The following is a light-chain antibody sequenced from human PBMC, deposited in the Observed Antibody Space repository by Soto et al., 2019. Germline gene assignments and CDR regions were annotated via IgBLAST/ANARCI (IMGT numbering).Light chain of an antibody. CDR1: SSNIGSNY. J-gene: IGLJ1*01. CDR2: RDV. Sequence: ELTKPPSASGIPGQRVTISCSRSSSNIGSNYVYWYQQLPGTAPKLLMYRDVKRPSGVPDRFSGSKSGTSASLAISGLRSEDEADYYCASWDDSLSGSYVFGTGTKVTVL. CDR3: ASWDDSLSGSYV. V-gene: IGLV1-47*01.